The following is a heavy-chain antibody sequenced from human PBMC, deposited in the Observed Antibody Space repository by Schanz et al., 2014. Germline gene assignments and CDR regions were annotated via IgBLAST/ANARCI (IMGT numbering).Heavy chain of an antibody. V-gene: IGHV1-69*02. CDR1: GGTFSSYT. CDR2: IIPILGIT. D-gene: IGHD2-2*01. Sequence: QVQLVQSGAEVMKPGSSVKVSCKASGGTFSSYTINWVRQAPGQGLEWMGRIIPILGITNVAQTFQDRVTITADKSTSMDYMELSSLRSEDAAGYYCTRGGFFDRTSFDSWGQGTLVTVSS. J-gene: IGHJ4*02. CDR3: TRGGFFDRTSFDS.